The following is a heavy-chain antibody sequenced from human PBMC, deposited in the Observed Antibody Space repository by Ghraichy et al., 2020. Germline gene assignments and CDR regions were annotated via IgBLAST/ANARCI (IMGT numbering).Heavy chain of an antibody. D-gene: IGHD1-14*01. CDR1: GGSITGYY. CDR2: MYFTGTT. V-gene: IGHV4-4*07. J-gene: IGHJ5*02. CDR3: ARDRRHRVKDTWFDP. Sequence: SETLSLTCTVSGGSITGYYWNWIRQSSGKGLEWVARMYFTGTTNYNPSLKDRVTMSVDASKSQFSLRMTSVTAADSGVYYCARDRRHRVKDTWFDPWGQGTLVIFSA.